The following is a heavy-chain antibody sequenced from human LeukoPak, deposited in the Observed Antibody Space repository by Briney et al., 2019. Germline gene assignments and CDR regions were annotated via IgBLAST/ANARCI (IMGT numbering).Heavy chain of an antibody. D-gene: IGHD3-22*01. CDR2: IKQDSTEK. CDR1: GFSFSNFW. CDR3: ARSAHYYYDSSGYYLFDP. J-gene: IGHJ5*02. V-gene: IGHV3-7*01. Sequence: GGSLRLSCAASGFSFSNFWMVWLRQAPGQGLEWVANIKQDSTEKYFADSVRGRFSISRDNAKMSVYLQMNSLRAEDTAVYYCARSAHYYYDSSGYYLFDPWGQGTLVTVSS.